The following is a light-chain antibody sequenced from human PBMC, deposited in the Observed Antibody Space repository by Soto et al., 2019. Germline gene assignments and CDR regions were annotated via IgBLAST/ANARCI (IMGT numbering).Light chain of an antibody. CDR2: AIS. CDR3: QQSYTTLRS. V-gene: IGKV1-39*01. Sequence: IQMTQSPSSLSASVVDRVTITCRASQSVSRYVAWYQQRPGEAPKLLIYAISNLQSGVPSRFSGSGSGTDFTLTISSLQPEDFATYYCQQSYTTLRSFGQGTRVEVK. J-gene: IGKJ1*01. CDR1: QSVSRY.